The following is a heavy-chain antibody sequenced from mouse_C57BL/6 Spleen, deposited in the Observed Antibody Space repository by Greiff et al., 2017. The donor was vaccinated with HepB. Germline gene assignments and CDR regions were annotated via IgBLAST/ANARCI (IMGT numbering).Heavy chain of an antibody. CDR2: IDPETGGT. V-gene: IGHV1-15*01. Sequence: VQLQQSGAELVRPGASVTLSCKASGYTFTDYEMHWVKQTPVHGLEWIGAIDPETGGTAYNQKFKGKAILTADKSSSTAYMELRSLTSEDSAVYYCTPVVATGGFDYWGQGTTLTVSS. CDR1: GYTFTDYE. CDR3: TPVVATGGFDY. J-gene: IGHJ2*01. D-gene: IGHD1-1*01.